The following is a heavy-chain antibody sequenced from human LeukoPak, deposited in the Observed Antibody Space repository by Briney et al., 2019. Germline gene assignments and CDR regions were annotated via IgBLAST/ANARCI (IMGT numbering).Heavy chain of an antibody. CDR1: GFTFSTYW. V-gene: IGHV3-7*01. CDR3: AREDCYDILTGYYCSYYYMDV. Sequence: GGSLRLSCAASGFTFSTYWMTWVRQAPGKGLEWVATMNQDGSEQYYMDSVKGRFIISRDNAKNSLHLQMNSLRAEDAAVYYCAREDCYDILTGYYCSYYYMDVWGKGTTVTISS. CDR2: MNQDGSEQ. D-gene: IGHD3-9*01. J-gene: IGHJ6*03.